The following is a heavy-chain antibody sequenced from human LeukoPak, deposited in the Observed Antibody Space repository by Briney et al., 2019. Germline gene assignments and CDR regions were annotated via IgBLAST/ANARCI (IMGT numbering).Heavy chain of an antibody. J-gene: IGHJ4*02. Sequence: GGSLRLSCAASGFTFSSYSMNWVRQAPGKGLEWVSSISSSSSYIYYADSVKGRFTISRDNAKNSLYLQMNSLRAEDTAIYYCAKVLVLVSANRYYFDYWGQGTLVTVSS. V-gene: IGHV3-21*04. CDR1: GFTFSSYS. D-gene: IGHD2-15*01. CDR2: ISSSSSYI. CDR3: AKVLVLVSANRYYFDY.